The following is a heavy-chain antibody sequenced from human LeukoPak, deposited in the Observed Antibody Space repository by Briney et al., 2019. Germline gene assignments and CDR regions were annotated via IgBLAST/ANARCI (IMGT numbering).Heavy chain of an antibody. Sequence: GGSLRLSCTGSGITFGDYGMSWVRQAPGKGLEWVGFIQSRTYGGATQYAASVKGRFTISRDDSKSIAFLQMNSLKTEDTAVYYCTASGHRYCSRISCHFDYWGQGTLVTVSS. CDR2: IQSRTYGGAT. D-gene: IGHD2-2*01. J-gene: IGHJ4*02. V-gene: IGHV3-49*04. CDR3: TASGHRYCSRISCHFDY. CDR1: GITFGDYG.